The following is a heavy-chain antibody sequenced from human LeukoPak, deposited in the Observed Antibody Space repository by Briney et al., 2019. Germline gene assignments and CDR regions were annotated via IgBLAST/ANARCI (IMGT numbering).Heavy chain of an antibody. CDR1: GGSISSGSYY. J-gene: IGHJ6*03. D-gene: IGHD3-10*01. CDR2: IYTSGST. V-gene: IGHV4-61*02. Sequence: SETLSLTRTVSGGSISSGSYYWSWIRQPAGKGLEWIGRIYTSGSTNYSPSLKSRVTISVDTSKNQFSLKLSSVTAADTAVYYCARTYYYGSGSYTDYYYMDVWGKGTTVTVSS. CDR3: ARTYYYGSGSYTDYYYMDV.